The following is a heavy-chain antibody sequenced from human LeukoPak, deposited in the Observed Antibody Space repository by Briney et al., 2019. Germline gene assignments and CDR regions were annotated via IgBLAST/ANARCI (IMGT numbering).Heavy chain of an antibody. CDR1: GFTFSSYR. Sequence: GGSLRLSCAASGFTFSSYRMSWVRQAPGKGLEWVANIKQDGSEKYYVDSVKGRFTISRDNAKNSLYLQMNSLRAEDTAVYYCARDQGYCSSTSCYYFDYWGQGTLVTVSS. J-gene: IGHJ4*02. CDR2: IKQDGSEK. CDR3: ARDQGYCSSTSCYYFDY. D-gene: IGHD2-2*01. V-gene: IGHV3-7*03.